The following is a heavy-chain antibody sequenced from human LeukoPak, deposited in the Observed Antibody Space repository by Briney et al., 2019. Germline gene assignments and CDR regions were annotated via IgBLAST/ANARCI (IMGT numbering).Heavy chain of an antibody. CDR1: VYTFTGYY. Sequence: ASVKVSCKASVYTFTGYYMHWVRQAPGQGLEWMGWINPNSGGTNYAQKFRGRVTMTRDTSISTAYMELSRLRSDDTALYYCAKALYVVTGPLDYWGQGTLVTVSS. CDR2: INPNSGGT. J-gene: IGHJ4*02. V-gene: IGHV1-2*02. CDR3: AKALYVVTGPLDY. D-gene: IGHD2-21*02.